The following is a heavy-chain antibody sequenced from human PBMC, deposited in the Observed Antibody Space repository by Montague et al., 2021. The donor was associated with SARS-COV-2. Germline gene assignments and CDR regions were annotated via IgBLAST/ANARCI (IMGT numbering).Heavy chain of an antibody. D-gene: IGHD3-10*01. Sequence: SETLSLTCAVHGTSFSGYYWNWIRQPPGKGLEWIGEINHGGSTKYSPSLKSRLTISADTSKNQFSLKLTSVAAADTAVYYCARLRDGVVPSPILGVGPYYSYYYMDVWGRGTTVTGS. J-gene: IGHJ6*03. V-gene: IGHV4-34*01. CDR1: GTSFSGYY. CDR3: ARLRDGVVPSPILGVGPYYSYYYMDV. CDR2: INHGGST.